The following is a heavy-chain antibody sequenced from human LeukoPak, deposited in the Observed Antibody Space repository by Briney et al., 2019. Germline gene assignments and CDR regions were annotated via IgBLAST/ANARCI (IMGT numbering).Heavy chain of an antibody. Sequence: GASVKVSCKASGYTFTGYYMHWVRQAPGQGLEWMGWINPNSGGTNYAQKFQGRVTTTRDTSISTAYMELSRLRSDDTAVYYCARVPRSSWYTGFDYWGQGTLVTVSS. D-gene: IGHD6-13*01. CDR1: GYTFTGYY. CDR2: INPNSGGT. V-gene: IGHV1-2*02. J-gene: IGHJ4*02. CDR3: ARVPRSSWYTGFDY.